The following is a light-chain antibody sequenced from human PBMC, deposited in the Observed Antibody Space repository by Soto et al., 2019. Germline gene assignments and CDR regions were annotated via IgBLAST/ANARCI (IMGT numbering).Light chain of an antibody. J-gene: IGKJ1*01. CDR2: KAS. V-gene: IGKV2-30*01. CDR1: QSLVYSDGIAY. Sequence: DVVMTQSPLFLPVTLGQPASISCRSSQSLVYSDGIAYLSWFQQRPCQSPRRLIYKASNRDSGVXEAXRGSGAGPDFTLQINRVEAEDVGVYYCMQGTRWPPTFGRGTRVEIK. CDR3: MQGTRWPPT.